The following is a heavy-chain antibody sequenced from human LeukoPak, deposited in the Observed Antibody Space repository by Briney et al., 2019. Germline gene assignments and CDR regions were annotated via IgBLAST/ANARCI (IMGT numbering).Heavy chain of an antibody. CDR2: ISISGSTI. CDR3: VRGGGSCCRFNAFDI. J-gene: IGHJ3*02. CDR1: GFTFSSYE. D-gene: IGHD2-15*01. Sequence: GGALRLSCAASGFTFSSYEMNWVRQAPGKGLEWVSYISISGSTIYNADSVKGRFTISRDNAKTSLYLQMNSLRAEDTAVYYCVRGGGSCCRFNAFDIWGQGTMVTVSS. V-gene: IGHV3-48*03.